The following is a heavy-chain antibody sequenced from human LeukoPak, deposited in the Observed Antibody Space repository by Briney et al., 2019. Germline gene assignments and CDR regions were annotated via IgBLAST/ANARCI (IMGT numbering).Heavy chain of an antibody. CDR2: IYSGGST. V-gene: IGHV3-66*04. D-gene: IGHD6-19*01. CDR3: AKPIGGGLAVTADWFHP. CDR1: GFTVSSNY. Sequence: GGSLRLSCAASGFTVSSNYMNWVRQAPGKGLEWVSLIYSGGSTHYADSVKGRFTISRDNSKNTLYLQLNTLRADDTATYYCAKPIGGGLAVTADWFHPWGQGTLVVVSS. J-gene: IGHJ5*01.